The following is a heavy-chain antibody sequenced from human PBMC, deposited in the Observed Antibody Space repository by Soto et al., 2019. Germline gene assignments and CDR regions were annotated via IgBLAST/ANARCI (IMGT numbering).Heavy chain of an antibody. D-gene: IGHD2-15*01. J-gene: IGHJ1*01. CDR1: GGTFSSYA. V-gene: IGHV1-69*01. CDR3: ASFYCSGGSCYPDYFQH. CDR2: IIPIFGTA. Sequence: QVQLVQSGAEVKKPGSSVKVSCKASGGTFSSYAISWVRQAPGQGLEWMGGIIPIFGTANYAQKFQGRVTITEDDSTSTAYMELSSLSSEDTAVYYCASFYCSGGSCYPDYFQHWGQGTLVTVSS.